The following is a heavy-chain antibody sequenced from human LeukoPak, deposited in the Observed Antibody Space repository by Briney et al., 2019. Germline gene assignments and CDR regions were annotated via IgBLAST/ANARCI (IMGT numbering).Heavy chain of an antibody. CDR2: TYYRAKWYS. J-gene: IGHJ4*02. CDR3: AMGKVGGSSGLALEC. D-gene: IGHD2-15*01. Sequence: SQNLSLTCAISGDSVSSNGAAWNWIGQSPSRGLEWLGRTYYRAKWYSDYAVSVKSRITITPDTSKNQFSLQLNSVTPEDTAVYYCAMGKVGGSSGLALECWGQGTLVTVSS. V-gene: IGHV6-1*01. CDR1: GDSVSSNGAA.